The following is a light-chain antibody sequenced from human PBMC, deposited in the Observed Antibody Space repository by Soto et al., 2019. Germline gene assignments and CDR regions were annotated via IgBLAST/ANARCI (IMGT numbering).Light chain of an antibody. Sequence: EIVLTQSPGTLSLSPGERATLSCRASQSVSSSYLAWYQQKPGQAPRLLIYGASSRATGIPERFSGSGSGTDFTLIISRLEPEDFAVYYCQQYGSSPWTFGQGTKVEIK. J-gene: IGKJ1*01. CDR3: QQYGSSPWT. CDR1: QSVSSSY. CDR2: GAS. V-gene: IGKV3-20*01.